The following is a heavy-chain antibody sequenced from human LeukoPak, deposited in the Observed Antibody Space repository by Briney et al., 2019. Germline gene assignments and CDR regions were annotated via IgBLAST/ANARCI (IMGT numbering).Heavy chain of an antibody. CDR3: AKDSKDGYSYGYGSDY. D-gene: IGHD5-18*01. J-gene: IGHJ4*02. Sequence: GGSLRLSCAASGFSLSSHAMSWVRQAPGKGLEWVSATSSSDAGTYYADSVRGRFTISRDNSKNTLYLQMNSLRAEDTAVYYCAKDSKDGYSYGYGSDYWGQGTLVTVSS. V-gene: IGHV3-23*01. CDR2: TSSSDAGT. CDR1: GFSLSSHA.